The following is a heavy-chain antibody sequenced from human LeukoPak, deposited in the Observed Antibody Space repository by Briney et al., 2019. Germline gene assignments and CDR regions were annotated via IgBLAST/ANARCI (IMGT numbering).Heavy chain of an antibody. CDR1: GFSFSSYG. CDR3: AKGEEYYHSGSYYFDF. V-gene: IGHV3-30*18. J-gene: IGHJ4*02. D-gene: IGHD3-10*01. CDR2: ISYDGSNK. Sequence: GRSLRLSCAASGFSFSSYGMHWVRQAPGKGLEWVAVISYDGSNKYYADSVKGRFTISRDNSKNTLYLQMNSLRAEDTAVYYCAKGEEYYHSGSYYFDFWGQGTLVTVSS.